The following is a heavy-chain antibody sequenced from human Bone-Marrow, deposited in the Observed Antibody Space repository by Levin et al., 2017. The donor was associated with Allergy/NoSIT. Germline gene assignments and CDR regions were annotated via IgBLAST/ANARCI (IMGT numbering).Heavy chain of an antibody. Sequence: LSLTCAASGFTFSSYGMHWVRQAPGKGLEWVAVIWYDGSNKYYADSVKGRFTISRDNSKNTLYLQMNSLRAEDTAVYYCARGLRSDAFDIWGQGTMVTVSS. J-gene: IGHJ3*02. CDR2: IWYDGSNK. CDR1: GFTFSSYG. CDR3: ARGLRSDAFDI. V-gene: IGHV3-33*01.